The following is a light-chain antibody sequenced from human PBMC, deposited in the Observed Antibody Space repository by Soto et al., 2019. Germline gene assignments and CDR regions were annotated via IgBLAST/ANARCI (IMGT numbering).Light chain of an antibody. CDR3: CSYAGSSTYA. J-gene: IGLJ1*01. V-gene: IGLV2-23*01. CDR2: EDN. Sequence: QSVLTQPASVSGSPGQSITISCTGTSSDVGNYNLVSWYQQHPDKAPKLMIYEDNKRPSGVSNRFSGSKSGNTASLTISGLQAEDEADYYCCSYAGSSTYAFGTGTKLTV. CDR1: SSDVGNYNL.